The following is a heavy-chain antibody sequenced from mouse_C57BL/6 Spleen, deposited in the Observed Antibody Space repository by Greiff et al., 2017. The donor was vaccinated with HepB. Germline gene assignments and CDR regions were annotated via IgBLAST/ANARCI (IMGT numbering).Heavy chain of an antibody. CDR1: GFTFSDYG. J-gene: IGHJ3*01. Sequence: VTLVESGGGLVKPGGSLKLSCAASGFTFSDYGMHWVRQAPEKGLEWVAYISSGSSTIYYADTEKGRFTVSRDNAKNTLFLEMIILWSEDTAMIYCARPRGNLAWFADRGQGTV. V-gene: IGHV5-17*01. CDR2: ISSGSSTI. D-gene: IGHD2-1*01. CDR3: ARPRGNLAWFAD.